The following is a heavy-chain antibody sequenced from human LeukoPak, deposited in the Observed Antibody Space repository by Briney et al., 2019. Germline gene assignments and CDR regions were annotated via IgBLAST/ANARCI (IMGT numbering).Heavy chain of an antibody. Sequence: ASVKVSCKASGGTFSSYAISWVRQAPGQGLEWMGRIIPILGIANYAQKFQGRVTITADKSTSTAYMELSSLRSEDTAVYYCARSALAVAGTYGYGGQGTLVTVSS. CDR2: IIPILGIA. CDR3: ARSALAVAGTYGY. J-gene: IGHJ4*02. V-gene: IGHV1-69*04. D-gene: IGHD6-19*01. CDR1: GGTFSSYA.